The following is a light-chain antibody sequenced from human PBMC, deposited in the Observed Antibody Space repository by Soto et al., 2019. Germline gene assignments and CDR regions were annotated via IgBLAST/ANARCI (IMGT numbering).Light chain of an antibody. V-gene: IGLV2-11*01. CDR1: SSDVGGYNY. CDR2: DVN. CDR3: CSYPGSHTWV. J-gene: IGLJ3*02. Sequence: QSALTQPASVSGSPGQSITISCTGTSSDVGGYNYVSWYQQHPGKAPKLMIYDVNKRPSGVPDRFSGSKSGNTASLTISGLQAEDEADYYCCSYPGSHTWVFGGGTKVTVL.